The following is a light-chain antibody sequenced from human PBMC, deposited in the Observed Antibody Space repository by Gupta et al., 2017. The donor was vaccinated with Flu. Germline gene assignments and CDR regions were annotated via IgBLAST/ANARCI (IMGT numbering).Light chain of an antibody. CDR2: GAS. V-gene: IGKV3-20*01. Sequence: NYFAWYQQKPGQSPRRLIYGASNRATGIPDRFSGSGSGTDFTLTIRRLEPEDSAVYYCQHVGSSPCIFGQGTKVEIK. J-gene: IGKJ2*02. CDR1: NY. CDR3: QHVGSSPCI.